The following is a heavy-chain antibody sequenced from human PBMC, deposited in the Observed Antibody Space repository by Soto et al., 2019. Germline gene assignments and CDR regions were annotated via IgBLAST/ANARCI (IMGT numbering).Heavy chain of an antibody. Sequence: SETLSLTCNVSGDSITTSGYYWDWIRQPPGKGLEWIGSIYSSGRSYYNPSLSSRVTISLDTAKNQIYLKVNSVTAADTAFHYCVRHATDHTAYYYSAMDVWGQGTTVTVSS. V-gene: IGHV4-39*01. CDR1: GDSITTSGYY. CDR2: IYSSGRS. CDR3: VRHATDHTAYYYSAMDV. J-gene: IGHJ6*02. D-gene: IGHD2-21*02.